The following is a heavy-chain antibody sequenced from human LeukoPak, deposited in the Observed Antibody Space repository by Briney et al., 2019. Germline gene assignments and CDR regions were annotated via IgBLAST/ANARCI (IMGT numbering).Heavy chain of an antibody. Sequence: ASVKVSCKASGYTFTSNHIHCVRQAPGQGLEWMGVINPSGDSTSYAQKFQGRVTMARDTSTSTVYMELSSLRSEDTAIYYCAKLAASETGEGSWGQGTLVTVSS. CDR2: INPSGDST. CDR3: AKLAASETGEGS. V-gene: IGHV1-46*01. CDR1: GYTFTSNH. J-gene: IGHJ5*02. D-gene: IGHD6-13*01.